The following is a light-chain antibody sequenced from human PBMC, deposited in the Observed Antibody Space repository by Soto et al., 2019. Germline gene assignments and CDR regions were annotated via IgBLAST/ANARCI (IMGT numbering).Light chain of an antibody. J-gene: IGKJ2*01. CDR1: QSVSNN. Sequence: EIVMTQSPATLSVSPGERATLSCRASQSVSNNLAWYQQKPGQAPRLLIYGASTRATGIPARFSGSGSGTEFTLTISSLHSEDVADCYCQHYNNWPYTFGQGTKLEIK. CDR2: GAS. V-gene: IGKV3-15*01. CDR3: QHYNNWPYT.